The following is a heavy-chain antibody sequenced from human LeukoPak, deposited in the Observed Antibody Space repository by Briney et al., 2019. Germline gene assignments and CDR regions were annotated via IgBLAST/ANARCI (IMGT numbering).Heavy chain of an antibody. Sequence: SETLSLTCTVSGDSISSGISYWSWIRQPPGKGLEWIGEINHSGSTNYNPSLKSRVTISVDTSKNQFSLKLSSVTAADTAVYYCARGGGGSGSYYYYYYYMDVWGKGTTVTVSS. J-gene: IGHJ6*03. CDR3: ARGGGGSGSYYYYYYYMDV. CDR2: INHSGST. CDR1: GDSISSGISY. D-gene: IGHD3-10*01. V-gene: IGHV4-39*07.